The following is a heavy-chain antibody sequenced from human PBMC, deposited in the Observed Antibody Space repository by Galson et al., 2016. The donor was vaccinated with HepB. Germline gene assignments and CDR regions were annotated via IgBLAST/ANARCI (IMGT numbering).Heavy chain of an antibody. V-gene: IGHV3-23*01. Sequence: SLRLSCAASGFSFSSYAINWVRQAPGKGLEWVAVISGTRASIFYGDTVKGRFTITRDNSKNTLYLQMNRLRAEDKAVYYCAKEGTPDDQTLNYAIDVRGQGTTVTVSS. CDR3: AKEGTPDDQTLNYAIDV. J-gene: IGHJ6*02. CDR2: ISGTRASI. CDR1: GFSFSSYA. D-gene: IGHD2-15*01.